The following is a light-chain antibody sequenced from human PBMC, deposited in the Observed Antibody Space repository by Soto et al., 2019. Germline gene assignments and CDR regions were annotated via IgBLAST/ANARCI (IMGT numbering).Light chain of an antibody. V-gene: IGKV1-39*01. CDR1: QSISNC. CDR3: QLDYNWGHT. J-gene: IGKJ4*01. Sequence: CAYRGERDTITGRASQSISNCLNWFQHKPGKAPKVLISAASTLQSGVPSRFSGSVSGIDFTLTISSLRPGDSASYYSQLDYNWGHTFGGGTKVDIK. CDR2: AAS.